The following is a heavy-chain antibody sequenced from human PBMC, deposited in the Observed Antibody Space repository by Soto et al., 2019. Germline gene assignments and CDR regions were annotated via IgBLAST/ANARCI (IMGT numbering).Heavy chain of an antibody. J-gene: IGHJ4*02. CDR2: IYYSGST. V-gene: IGHV4-39*01. CDR3: VRHVGDRLWYFDY. CDR1: GGSISSSSYY. D-gene: IGHD2-21*01. Sequence: SETLSLTCTVSGGSISSSSYYWGWIRQPPGKGLEWIGSIYYSGSTYYNPSLKSRVTISVDTSRNQVSVNLGSVTAADTSTYFCVRHVGDRLWYFDYWGQGTQVTVSS.